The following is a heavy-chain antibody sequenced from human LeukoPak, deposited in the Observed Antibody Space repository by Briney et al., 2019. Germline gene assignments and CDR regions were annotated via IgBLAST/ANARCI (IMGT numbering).Heavy chain of an antibody. V-gene: IGHV4-39*07. D-gene: IGHD6-6*01. Sequence: SETLSLTCTVSGGSINTINDYWGWIRQPPGTGLEWIGNIYHSGNTYYNPSLKSRVSISVDTSKNQFSLKLSSVTAADTAVYFCARDWGVEGRPGYMDVWGKGTTVTVSS. J-gene: IGHJ6*03. CDR3: ARDWGVEGRPGYMDV. CDR1: GGSINTINDY. CDR2: IYHSGNT.